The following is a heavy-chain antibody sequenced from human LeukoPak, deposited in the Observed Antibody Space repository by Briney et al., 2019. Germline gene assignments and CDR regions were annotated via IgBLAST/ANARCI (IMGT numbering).Heavy chain of an antibody. CDR1: GGSISSSSYY. CDR2: IYYSGST. Sequence: SETLSLTCTVSGGSISSSSYYWGWIRQPPGKGLEWIGSIYYSGSTYYNPSLKSRVTISVDTSKDQFSLKLSSVTAADTAVYYCARTYYYDSSNFDYWGQGTLVTVSS. V-gene: IGHV4-39*07. CDR3: ARTYYYDSSNFDY. J-gene: IGHJ4*02. D-gene: IGHD3-22*01.